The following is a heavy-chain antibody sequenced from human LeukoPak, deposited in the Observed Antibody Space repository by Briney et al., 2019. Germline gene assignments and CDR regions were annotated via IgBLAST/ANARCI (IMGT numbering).Heavy chain of an antibody. D-gene: IGHD1-26*01. J-gene: IGHJ4*02. V-gene: IGHV4-4*07. CDR1: GCTISGYD. CDR3: ARENSVSYREIDY. CDR2: IYTSGST. Sequence: WETLSLTCTASGCTISGYDWSWVRQAARKGLEWMGRIYTSGSTNYNASLKSRVRMSVDTSKTQFSLKLSSVTAADTAVFYCARENSVSYREIDYWGQGTLVTVSS.